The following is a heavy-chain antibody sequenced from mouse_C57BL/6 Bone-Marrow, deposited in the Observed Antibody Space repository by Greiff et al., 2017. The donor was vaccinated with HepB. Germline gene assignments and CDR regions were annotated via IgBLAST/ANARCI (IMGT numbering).Heavy chain of an antibody. D-gene: IGHD1-1*01. CDR1: GYTFTSYW. Sequence: QVQLQQPGAELVKPGASVKVSCKASGYTFTSYWMHWVKQRPGQGLEWIGRIHPSDSDTNYNQKFKGKATLTVDKSSSTAYMQLSSLTSEDSAVLYYGSYYDGSSYHFDVWGKGTTVTVSS. V-gene: IGHV1-74*01. CDR2: IHPSDSDT. CDR3: GSYYDGSSYHFDV. J-gene: IGHJ1*03.